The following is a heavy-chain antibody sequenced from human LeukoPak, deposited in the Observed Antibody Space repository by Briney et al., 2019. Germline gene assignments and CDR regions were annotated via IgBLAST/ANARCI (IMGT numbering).Heavy chain of an antibody. V-gene: IGHV4-34*01. Sequence: SETLPLTCAVYGGSFSGYYWSWIRQPPGKGLEWIGEINHSGSTNYNPSLKSRVTISVDTSKNQFSLKLSSVTAADTAVYYCARHPYIWFGELPINNWFDPWGQGTLVTVSS. CDR2: INHSGST. CDR1: GGSFSGYY. D-gene: IGHD3-10*01. J-gene: IGHJ5*02. CDR3: ARHPYIWFGELPINNWFDP.